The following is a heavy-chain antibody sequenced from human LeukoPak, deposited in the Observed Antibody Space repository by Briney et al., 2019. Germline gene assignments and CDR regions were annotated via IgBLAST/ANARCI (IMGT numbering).Heavy chain of an antibody. Sequence: ASVKVSCKVSGYTLTELSMHWVRQAPGKGLEWMGGFDPEDGETIYAQKFQGRVTMTEDTSTDTAYMELSSLRSEDTAVYYCAIAVRGVITLRGGWFDPWGQGTLVTVSS. CDR2: FDPEDGET. CDR3: AIAVRGVITLRGGWFDP. V-gene: IGHV1-24*01. D-gene: IGHD3-10*01. J-gene: IGHJ5*02. CDR1: GYTLTELS.